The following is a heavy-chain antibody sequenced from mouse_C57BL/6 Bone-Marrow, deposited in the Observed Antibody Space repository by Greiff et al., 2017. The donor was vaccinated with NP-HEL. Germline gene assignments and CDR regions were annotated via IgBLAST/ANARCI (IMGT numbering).Heavy chain of an antibody. J-gene: IGHJ2*01. CDR3: ARHPVFTFDY. CDR1: GFTFSSYG. D-gene: IGHD2-12*01. V-gene: IGHV5-6*01. Sequence: EVQLQESGGDLVKPGGSLKLSCAASGFTFSSYGMSWVRQTPDKRLEWVATISSGGSYTYYPDSVKGRFPISRDNAKNTLYLQMSSLKSEDTAMYYCARHPVFTFDYWGQGTTLTVSS. CDR2: ISSGGSYT.